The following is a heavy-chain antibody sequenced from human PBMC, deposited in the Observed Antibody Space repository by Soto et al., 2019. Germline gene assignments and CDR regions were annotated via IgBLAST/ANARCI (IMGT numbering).Heavy chain of an antibody. CDR2: ISYDGSNK. V-gene: IGHV3-30-3*01. Sequence: GGSLRLSCAASGFAFNTYSMHWVRQAPGRGLERVAVISYDGSNKFYADSVKGRFTISRHNSKNTLYLEMNSLRDEDTAFYYCAKGIGGYYFGMDVWGQGTTVTVSS. D-gene: IGHD3-10*01. CDR1: GFAFNTYS. CDR3: AKGIGGYYFGMDV. J-gene: IGHJ6*02.